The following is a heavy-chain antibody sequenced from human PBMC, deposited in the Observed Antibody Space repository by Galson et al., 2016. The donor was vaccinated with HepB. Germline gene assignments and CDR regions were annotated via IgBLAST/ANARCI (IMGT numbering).Heavy chain of an antibody. CDR2: INQDGNEK. CDR1: GFTFSRSW. D-gene: IGHD3-22*01. J-gene: IGHJ4*02. V-gene: IGHV3-7*01. Sequence: SLRLSCAVSGFTFSRSWMTWVRQIPGTGLEWVANINQDGNEKYYVDSVKGRFTISRDNAKNSLYPQMNTLRAEDTAVYYCARDYYRSADYWGQGTLVTVSS. CDR3: ARDYYRSADY.